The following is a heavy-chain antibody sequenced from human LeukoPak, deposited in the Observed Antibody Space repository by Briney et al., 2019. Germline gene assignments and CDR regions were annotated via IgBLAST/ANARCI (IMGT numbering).Heavy chain of an antibody. V-gene: IGHV3-11*01. J-gene: IGHJ3*02. CDR3: ARKAGYGDYWGYAFDI. D-gene: IGHD4-17*01. Sequence: GGSLRLSCAASGFTFSDYYMSWIRQAPGKGLEWVSYISSSGSTIYYADSVKGRFTISRDNAKNSLYLQMNSLRAEDTALYYCARKAGYGDYWGYAFDIWGQGTMVTVSS. CDR1: GFTFSDYY. CDR2: ISSSGSTI.